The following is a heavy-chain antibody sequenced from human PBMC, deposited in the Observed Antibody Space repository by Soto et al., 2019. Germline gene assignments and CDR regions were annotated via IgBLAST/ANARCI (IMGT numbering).Heavy chain of an antibody. CDR3: AKDLSVAVTGVLGC. CDR2: ISGSGDIT. J-gene: IGHJ4*02. V-gene: IGHV3-23*01. Sequence: EVQLLESGGGLVQPGGSLRLSCAASGFTFNTYAMSWVRQAPGKGLEWVSGISGSGDITYYADSVKGRFTISRDNFKNTLYMQMNSLRAEATAVYSCAKDLSVAVTGVLGCWGQGTLVAVSS. D-gene: IGHD6-19*01. CDR1: GFTFNTYA.